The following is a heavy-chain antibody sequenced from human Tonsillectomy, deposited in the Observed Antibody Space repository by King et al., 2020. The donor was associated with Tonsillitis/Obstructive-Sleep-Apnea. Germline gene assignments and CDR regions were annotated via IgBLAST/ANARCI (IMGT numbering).Heavy chain of an antibody. V-gene: IGHV4-59*01. CDR3: ARAKYDFSGGLDV. J-gene: IGHJ6*02. CDR1: GGSISSYY. CDR2: IYYSGST. Sequence: MQLQESGPGLVKPSETLSLTCTVSGGSISSYYWSWIRQPPGKGLEWIGYIYYSGSTNYNPSLKSRVTISVDTSKTQFSLKLSSVTAADTAVYYCARAKYDFSGGLDVWGQGTTVTVSS. D-gene: IGHD3-3*01.